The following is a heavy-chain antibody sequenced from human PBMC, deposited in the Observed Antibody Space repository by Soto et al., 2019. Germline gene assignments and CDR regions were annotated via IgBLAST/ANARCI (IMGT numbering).Heavy chain of an antibody. D-gene: IGHD2-15*01. J-gene: IGHJ6*03. CDR2: ISAYNGNT. V-gene: IGHV1-18*01. Sequence: ASVKVSCKASGYTFTSYGISWVRQAPGQGLEWMGWISAYNGNTNYAQKLQGRVTMTTDTSTSTAYMELRSLRSDDTAVYYCASGYCSGGSCYSGGYYYYMDVWGKGTTVTVSS. CDR1: GYTFTSYG. CDR3: ASGYCSGGSCYSGGYYYYMDV.